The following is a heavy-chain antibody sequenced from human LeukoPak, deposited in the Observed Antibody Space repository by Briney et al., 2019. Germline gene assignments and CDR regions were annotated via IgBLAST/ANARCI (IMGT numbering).Heavy chain of an antibody. J-gene: IGHJ4*02. Sequence: GGSLRLACAASRFTLNNYWMIWVSQAPGKVLEWVASIKQEGREKYYVDSGKGRLTIGRDKAKNSPYMQMNSLRAEGTSVTYCASRNSLYIWGQGTLVTVSS. CDR3: ASRNSLYI. D-gene: IGHD4-23*01. CDR2: IKQEGREK. V-gene: IGHV3-7*01. CDR1: RFTLNNYW.